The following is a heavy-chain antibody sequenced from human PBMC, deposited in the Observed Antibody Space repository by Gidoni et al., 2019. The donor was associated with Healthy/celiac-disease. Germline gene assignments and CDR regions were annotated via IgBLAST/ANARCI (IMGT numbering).Heavy chain of an antibody. J-gene: IGHJ4*02. CDR3: ATGYCSSTSCSRDY. Sequence: QVQLVESGGGVVQPGRSLRLSCAASGFTFSSYGMHWVRQAPGKGLEWVAVIWYDGSNKYYADSVKGRFTISRDNSKNTLYLQMNSLRAEDTAVYYCATGYCSSTSCSRDYWGQGTLVTVSS. D-gene: IGHD2-2*03. CDR1: GFTFSSYG. CDR2: IWYDGSNK. V-gene: IGHV3-33*01.